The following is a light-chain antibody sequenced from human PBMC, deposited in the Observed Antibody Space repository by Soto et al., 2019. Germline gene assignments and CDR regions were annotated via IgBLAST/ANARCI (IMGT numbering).Light chain of an antibody. Sequence: EIVMTQSPATLSVSPGERATLFCRASQSISSNLAWYQQKAGQAPRLLIYGTSTRATGIPARFSGSGSGTEFTLTISSLQSEDFAVYYCQQHNNWPPLTFGGGTKVEIK. CDR1: QSISSN. CDR3: QQHNNWPPLT. J-gene: IGKJ4*01. V-gene: IGKV3-15*01. CDR2: GTS.